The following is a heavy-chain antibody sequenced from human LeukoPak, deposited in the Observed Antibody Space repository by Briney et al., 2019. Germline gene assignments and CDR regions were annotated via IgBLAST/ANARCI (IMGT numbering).Heavy chain of an antibody. CDR3: AKDDAWLRFGE. CDR2: IRYDGNNK. CDR1: GFTFSNYG. D-gene: IGHD3-10*01. J-gene: IGHJ4*02. V-gene: IGHV3-30*02. Sequence: GGSLRLSCGASGFTFSNYGMPWVRQAPGKGLEWVAFIRYDGNNKLYADSMKGRFTISRDNSKNTLHLHINSLRAEDTAVYYCAKDDAWLRFGEWSQGTLVTVSS.